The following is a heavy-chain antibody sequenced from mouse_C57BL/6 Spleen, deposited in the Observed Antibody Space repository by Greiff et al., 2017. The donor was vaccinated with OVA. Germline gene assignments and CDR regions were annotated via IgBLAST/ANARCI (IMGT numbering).Heavy chain of an antibody. J-gene: IGHJ2*01. Sequence: EVQLVESGGDLVKPGGSLKLSCAASGFTFSSYGMSWVRQTPDKRLEWVATISSGGSYTYYPDSVKGRFTISRDNAKNTLYLQMSSLKSEDTAMYYCARHEEFYFDYWGQGTTLTVSS. V-gene: IGHV5-6*01. CDR2: ISSGGSYT. CDR3: ARHEEFYFDY. CDR1: GFTFSSYG.